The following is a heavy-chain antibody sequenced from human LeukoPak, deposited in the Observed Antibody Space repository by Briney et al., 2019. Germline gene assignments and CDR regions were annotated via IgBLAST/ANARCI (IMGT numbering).Heavy chain of an antibody. V-gene: IGHV3-53*01. D-gene: IGHD4-11*01. CDR1: GFTDSSNY. CDR2: IFSGGST. J-gene: IGHJ4*02. CDR3: AKVKTTVHLYYFDH. Sequence: PGGSLRLSCAASGFTDSSNYMSWVRQAPGKGLAWVSVIFSGGSTAYADSVKGRFTISRDNSRNTLYLQMNALRAEDTAVYYCAKVKTTVHLYYFDHWGQGTLVTVSS.